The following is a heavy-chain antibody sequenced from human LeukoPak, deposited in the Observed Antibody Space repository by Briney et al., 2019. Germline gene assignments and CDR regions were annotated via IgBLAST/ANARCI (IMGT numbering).Heavy chain of an antibody. CDR3: AKAGGGDSSGLDAFDI. Sequence: GGSLRLSCAASGFTFSSYGMHWVRQAPGKGVEWVAVISYDGSNKYYADSVKGRFTISRDNSKNTLYLQMNSLRAEDTAVYYCAKAGGGDSSGLDAFDIWGQGTMVTVSS. D-gene: IGHD3-22*01. V-gene: IGHV3-30*18. CDR1: GFTFSSYG. J-gene: IGHJ3*02. CDR2: ISYDGSNK.